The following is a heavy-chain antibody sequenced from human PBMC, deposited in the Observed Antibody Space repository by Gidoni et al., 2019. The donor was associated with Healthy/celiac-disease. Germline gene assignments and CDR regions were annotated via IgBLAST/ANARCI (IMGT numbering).Heavy chain of an antibody. J-gene: IGHJ5*02. Sequence: GYADSVEGRFTIARNNAKTSMYLQMNSLRAEDTALYHCARESASSIGARHKGKDWFDPWGQGTLVTVSS. V-gene: IGHV3-20*01. D-gene: IGHD6-6*01. CDR3: ARESASSIGARHKGKDWFDP.